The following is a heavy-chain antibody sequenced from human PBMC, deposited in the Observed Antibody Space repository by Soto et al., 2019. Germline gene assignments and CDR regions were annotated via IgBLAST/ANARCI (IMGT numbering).Heavy chain of an antibody. CDR1: GYSFTSYW. V-gene: IGHV5-10-1*01. CDR2: IDPSDSYT. CDR3: ATSYYDSSGPWAFDI. Sequence: ESLKISCKGSGYSFTSYWISWVRQMPGKGLEWMGRIDPSDSYTNYSPPFQGHVTISADKSISTAYLQWSSLKASDTAMYYCATSYYDSSGPWAFDIWGQGTMVTVSS. D-gene: IGHD3-22*01. J-gene: IGHJ3*02.